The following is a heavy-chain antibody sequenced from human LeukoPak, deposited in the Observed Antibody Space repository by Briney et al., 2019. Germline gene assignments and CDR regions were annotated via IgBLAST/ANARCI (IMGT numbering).Heavy chain of an antibody. V-gene: IGHV3-48*03. CDR3: ARDPPDFGVDG. CDR1: GFTFSRYW. D-gene: IGHD3-10*01. CDR2: IGRSGSII. J-gene: IGHJ4*02. Sequence: GGSLRLSCAASGFTFSRYWMSWVRQAPGKGLEWVAHIGRSGSIIYYADSVKGRFTVSRDNANNSVYLQMNSLRAEDTAVYYCARDPPDFGVDGWGQGTLVTVSS.